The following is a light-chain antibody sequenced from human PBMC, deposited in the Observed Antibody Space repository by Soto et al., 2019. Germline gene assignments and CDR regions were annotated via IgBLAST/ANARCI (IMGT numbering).Light chain of an antibody. CDR3: QSYDNSLSGSGV. CDR2: GNS. Sequence: QSVLTQPPSVSGAPGQGVTLSCTGSSSNIGAGYDVHWYQQLPGTAPKLLIYGNSNRPSGVPDRFSGSKSGTSASLAITGLQAEDEAVYYCQSYDNSLSGSGVFGGGTKLTVL. J-gene: IGLJ3*02. CDR1: SSNIGAGYD. V-gene: IGLV1-40*01.